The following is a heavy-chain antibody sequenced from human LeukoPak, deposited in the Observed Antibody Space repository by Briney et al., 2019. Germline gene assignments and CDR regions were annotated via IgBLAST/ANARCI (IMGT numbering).Heavy chain of an antibody. V-gene: IGHV4-34*01. Sequence: SETLSLTCAVYGGSFSGYYWSWIRQPPGKGLEGIGEINHSGSTNYNPSLKSRVTISVDTSKNQFSLKLSSVTAADTAVYYCARWQDSSWYGRWFDPWGQGTLVTVSS. CDR2: INHSGST. CDR1: GGSFSGYY. J-gene: IGHJ5*02. CDR3: ARWQDSSWYGRWFDP. D-gene: IGHD6-13*01.